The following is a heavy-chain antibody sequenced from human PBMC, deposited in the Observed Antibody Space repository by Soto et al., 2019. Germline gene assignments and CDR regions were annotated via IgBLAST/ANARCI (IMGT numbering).Heavy chain of an antibody. Sequence: QVQLVESGGGVVQPGRSLRLSCAASGFTFSSYAMHWVRQAPGKGLEWVAVISYDGSNKYYADSVRGRFTISRDNSKNTRYLQMNSLIAEDTAVYYCARDTDDYLWGSPFDYWCQGTLVTVS. CDR1: GFTFSSYA. CDR3: ARDTDDYLWGSPFDY. V-gene: IGHV3-30-3*01. D-gene: IGHD3-16*01. CDR2: ISYDGSNK. J-gene: IGHJ4*02.